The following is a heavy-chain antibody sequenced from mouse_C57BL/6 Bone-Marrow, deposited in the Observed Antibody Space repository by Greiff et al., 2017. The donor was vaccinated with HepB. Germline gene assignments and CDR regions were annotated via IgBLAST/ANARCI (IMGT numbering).Heavy chain of an antibody. J-gene: IGHJ3*01. V-gene: IGHV7-1*01. CDR1: GFTFSDFY. Sequence: EVQRVESGGGLVQSGRSLRLSCATSGFTFSDFYMEWVRQAPGKGLEWIAASRNKANDYTTEYSASVKGRFIVSRDTSQSILYLQMNTLRAEDTAIYYCASDAATAVPFAYWGQGTLVTVSA. D-gene: IGHD1-2*01. CDR2: SRNKANDYTT. CDR3: ASDAATAVPFAY.